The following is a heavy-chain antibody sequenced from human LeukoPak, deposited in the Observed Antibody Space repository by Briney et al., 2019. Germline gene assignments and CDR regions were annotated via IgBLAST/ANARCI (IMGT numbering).Heavy chain of an antibody. J-gene: IGHJ3*02. D-gene: IGHD5-18*01. CDR2: INWNGGST. Sequence: PGGSLRLSCAASGFSFSSYGMSWVRQAPGKGLEWVSGINWNGGSTGYADSVKGRFTISRDNAKNSLYLQMNSLRAEDTALYYCARDSGYSYGNAFDIWGQGTMVTVSS. CDR1: GFSFSSYG. V-gene: IGHV3-20*04. CDR3: ARDSGYSYGNAFDI.